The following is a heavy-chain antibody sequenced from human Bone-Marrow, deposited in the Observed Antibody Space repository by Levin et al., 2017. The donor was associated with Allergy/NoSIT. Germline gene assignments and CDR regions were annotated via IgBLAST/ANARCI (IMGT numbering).Heavy chain of an antibody. J-gene: IGHJ6*02. CDR2: INNDGSST. Sequence: SCAASGFTVSRYWMHWVRQAPGKGLVWVTRINNDGSSTSYADSVRGRFTISKDNAKNTLVLQMNSLRAEDTAVYYCARSGDNDDYYALDVWGQGTTVTVSS. V-gene: IGHV3-74*01. D-gene: IGHD4-23*01. CDR1: GFTVSRYW. CDR3: ARSGDNDDYYALDV.